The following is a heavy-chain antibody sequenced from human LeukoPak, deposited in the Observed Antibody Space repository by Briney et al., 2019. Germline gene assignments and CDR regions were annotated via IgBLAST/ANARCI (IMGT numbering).Heavy chain of an antibody. J-gene: IGHJ4*02. Sequence: QAGGSLRLSCAASGFTFSSYAMNWVRQAPGKGLEWVSAISSSGGSTYYADSVKGRFTISRDNSKNTLCLQMNSLRAEDSAVYYCARRTGYSSAWYYFDYWGQGTLVTVSS. CDR2: ISSSGGST. CDR1: GFTFSSYA. CDR3: ARRTGYSSAWYYFDY. D-gene: IGHD6-19*01. V-gene: IGHV3-23*01.